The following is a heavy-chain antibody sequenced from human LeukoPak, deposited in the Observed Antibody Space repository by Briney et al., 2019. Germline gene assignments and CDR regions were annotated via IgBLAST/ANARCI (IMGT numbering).Heavy chain of an antibody. CDR2: IYYSGST. Sequence: SETLSLTCTVSGGSISSYYWSWIRPPPGKGLEWIGYIYYSGSTNYNPSLKSRVTISVDTSKNQFSLKLSSVTAADTAVYYCARVNGDYCDYWGQGTLVTVSS. CDR3: ARVNGDYCDY. CDR1: GGSISSYY. D-gene: IGHD4-17*01. V-gene: IGHV4-59*01. J-gene: IGHJ4*02.